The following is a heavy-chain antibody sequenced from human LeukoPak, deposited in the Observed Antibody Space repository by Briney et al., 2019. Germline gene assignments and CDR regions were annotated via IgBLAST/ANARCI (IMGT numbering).Heavy chain of an antibody. V-gene: IGHV4-4*07. CDR1: GGSISSYY. Sequence: TSETLSLTCPVSGGSISSYYWSWIRQPAGKGLEWIGRIYTIGSTNYNPSLKSRVTMSVATSKNQFSLKLSSVTAADTAVYYCARESPYSSSWYVFHYYFDYWGQGTLVTVSS. J-gene: IGHJ4*02. CDR2: IYTIGST. D-gene: IGHD6-13*01. CDR3: ARESPYSSSWYVFHYYFDY.